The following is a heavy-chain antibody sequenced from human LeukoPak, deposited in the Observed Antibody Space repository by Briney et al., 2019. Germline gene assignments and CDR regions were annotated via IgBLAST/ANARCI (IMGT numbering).Heavy chain of an antibody. CDR1: GYTFTGYY. CDR3: ARDLSGSGSYYGY. J-gene: IGHJ4*02. V-gene: IGHV1-2*06. CDR2: INPNSGGT. D-gene: IGHD3-10*01. Sequence: ASVKVSCKASGYTFTGYYMHWVRQAPGQGLEWIGRINPNSGGTNYAQKFQGRVTMTRDTSISTAYMELSRLRSDDTAVYYCARDLSGSGSYYGYWGQGTLVTVSS.